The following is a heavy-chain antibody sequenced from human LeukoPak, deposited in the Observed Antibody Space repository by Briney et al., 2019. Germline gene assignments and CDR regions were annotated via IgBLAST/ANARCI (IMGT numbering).Heavy chain of an antibody. V-gene: IGHV3-21*01. CDR1: GFTFSSYS. Sequence: GGSLRLSCAASGFTFSSYSMNWVRQAPGKGLEWVSSISSSSYIYYADSVKGRFTISRDNAKNSLYLQMNSLRAEDTAVYYCARDMQLMVFSGFDYWGQGTLVTVSS. CDR2: ISSSSYI. D-gene: IGHD6-13*01. CDR3: ARDMQLMVFSGFDY. J-gene: IGHJ4*02.